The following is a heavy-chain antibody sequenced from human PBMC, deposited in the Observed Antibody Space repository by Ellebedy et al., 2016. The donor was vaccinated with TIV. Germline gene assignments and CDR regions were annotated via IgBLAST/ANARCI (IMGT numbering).Heavy chain of an antibody. Sequence: ASVKVSCKASGYTFTGYYMHWVRQAPGQGLEWMGWINPNSGGTNYAQKFQGRVTMTRDTSISTAYMELTRLRSDDTAVYYCARGGSSTWYYPSDYWGQGTLVTVSS. V-gene: IGHV1-2*02. CDR2: INPNSGGT. J-gene: IGHJ4*02. CDR3: ARGGSSTWYYPSDY. CDR1: GYTFTGYY. D-gene: IGHD6-13*01.